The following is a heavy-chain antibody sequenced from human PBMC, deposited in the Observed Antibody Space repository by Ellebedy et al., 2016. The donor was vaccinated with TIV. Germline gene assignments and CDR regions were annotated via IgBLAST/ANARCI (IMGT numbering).Heavy chain of an antibody. D-gene: IGHD3-10*01. CDR3: AAGSREYWFDH. Sequence: GESLKISCAASGFSFSSYIMNWVRQAPGKAPAWVSSISSDSSDLSYAASWKGRFPISREHAQNLLSLEMNTLGVEDTAVYYCAAGSREYWFDHWGQGPLVTVSP. CDR2: ISSDSSDL. CDR1: GFSFSSYI. V-gene: IGHV3-21*01. J-gene: IGHJ5*02.